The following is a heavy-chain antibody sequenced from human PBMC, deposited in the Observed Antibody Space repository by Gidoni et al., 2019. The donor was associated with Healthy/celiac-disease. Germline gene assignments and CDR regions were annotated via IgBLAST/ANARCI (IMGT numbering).Heavy chain of an antibody. D-gene: IGHD1-1*01. J-gene: IGHJ4*02. CDR2: IYYSGST. Sequence: QLQLQESGPGLVKPSETLSLTCTVSGGSISSSSYYWGWIRQHPGKGLEWIGSIYYSGSTYYNPSLKSRVTISVDTSKNQFSLKLSSVTAADTAVYYCARQGSPNEYWGQGTLVTVSS. CDR1: GGSISSSSYY. V-gene: IGHV4-39*01. CDR3: ARQGSPNEY.